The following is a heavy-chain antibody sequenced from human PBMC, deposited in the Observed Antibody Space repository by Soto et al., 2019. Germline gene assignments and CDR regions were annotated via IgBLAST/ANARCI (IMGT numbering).Heavy chain of an antibody. CDR1: GGTFSSYA. CDR2: IIPIFGTA. D-gene: IGHD1-26*01. V-gene: IGHV1-69*13. CDR3: ARGNGGTENYYYYGMDV. J-gene: IGHJ6*02. Sequence: SVKVSCKASGGTFSSYAISWVRQAPGQGLEWMGGIIPIFGTANYAQKFQGRVTITADESTSTAYMEMSSLRSEDTAVYFCARGNGGTENYYYYGMDVWGQGTTVTVSS.